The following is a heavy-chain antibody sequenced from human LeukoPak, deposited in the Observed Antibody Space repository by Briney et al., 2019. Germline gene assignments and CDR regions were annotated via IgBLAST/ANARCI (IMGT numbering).Heavy chain of an antibody. D-gene: IGHD4-17*01. J-gene: IGHJ4*02. CDR1: GYSISSGYY. Sequence: SETLSLTCAVSGYSISSGYYWGWIRQPPGKGLEWIGYIYYSGSTNYNPSLKSRVTISVDTSKNQFSLKLSSVTAADTAVYYCARAVYGDYPDYWGQGTLVTVSS. V-gene: IGHV4-61*01. CDR3: ARAVYGDYPDY. CDR2: IYYSGST.